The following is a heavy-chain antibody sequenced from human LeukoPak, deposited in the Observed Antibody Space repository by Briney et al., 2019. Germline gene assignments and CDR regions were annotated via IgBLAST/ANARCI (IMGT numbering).Heavy chain of an antibody. D-gene: IGHD3-22*01. J-gene: IGHJ3*02. CDR3: ARDMHSSGYLDAFDT. Sequence: GGSLRLSCAASGLTVSSNYMSWVRQAPGKGLEGASVIYSGGSSYNAESVKGRFTISRDNSKNTLYLQMNSLRAEDTAVYYCARDMHSSGYLDAFDTWGRGTMVTVSS. CDR1: GLTVSSNY. CDR2: IYSGGSS. V-gene: IGHV3-53*01.